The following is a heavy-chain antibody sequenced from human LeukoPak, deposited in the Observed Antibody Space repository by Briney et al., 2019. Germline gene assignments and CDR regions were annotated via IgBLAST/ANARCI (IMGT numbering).Heavy chain of an antibody. CDR2: IKQDGSEK. CDR3: ARLFSSGFDY. Sequence: PGGSLRLSCAASGFTFNTYAMSWVRQAPGKGLEWVANIKQDGSEKYYVDSVKARFTISRDNAKNSLYLQMNSLRAEDTAVYYCARLFSSGFDYWGQGTLVTVSS. V-gene: IGHV3-7*03. D-gene: IGHD6-19*01. J-gene: IGHJ4*02. CDR1: GFTFNTYA.